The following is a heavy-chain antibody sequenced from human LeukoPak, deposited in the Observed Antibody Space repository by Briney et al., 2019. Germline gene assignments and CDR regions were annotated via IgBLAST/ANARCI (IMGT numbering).Heavy chain of an antibody. CDR3: TRGIWSSHNKDYYFDY. J-gene: IGHJ4*02. Sequence: ASVKVSCKASGYTFTNYAMNWVRQAPGQRLEWMGRINAGNGNTKSSQRFQDRVTITRDTSASTAYMELNSLRSEDTAVYYCTRGIWSSHNKDYYFDYWGQGSLVTVSS. V-gene: IGHV1-3*01. D-gene: IGHD2-2*01. CDR1: GYTFTNYA. CDR2: INAGNGNT.